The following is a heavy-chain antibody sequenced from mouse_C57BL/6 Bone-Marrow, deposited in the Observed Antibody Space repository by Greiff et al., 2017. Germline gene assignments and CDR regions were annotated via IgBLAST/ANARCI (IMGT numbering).Heavy chain of an antibody. Sequence: VQLQESGPGLVQPSQSLSITCTVSGFSLTSYGVHWVRQSPGKGLEWLGGIWRGGGTDYNAAVISSLSISKDNSESQVFFKMNSLQADETAIYYGARRGLFWYFDVWGTGTTVTVSS. D-gene: IGHD6-5*01. CDR2: IWRGGGT. CDR1: GFSLTSYG. CDR3: ARRGLFWYFDV. J-gene: IGHJ1*03. V-gene: IGHV2-2*01.